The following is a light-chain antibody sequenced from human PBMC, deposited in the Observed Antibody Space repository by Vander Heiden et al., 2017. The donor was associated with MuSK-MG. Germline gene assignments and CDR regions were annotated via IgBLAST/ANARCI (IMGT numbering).Light chain of an antibody. V-gene: IGKV3-20*01. CDR3: QQYGSSPS. CDR2: GAS. J-gene: IGKJ4*01. Sequence: EVVLTPFPGALSFSPGDRATLSFRASPSVSSSYLAWYQQKPGQAPRLLIYGASRRATGIPDSFSGSSSGTYFTLTISRLEPEDFAVYYCQQYGSSPSFGGGTKVEIK. CDR1: PSVSSSY.